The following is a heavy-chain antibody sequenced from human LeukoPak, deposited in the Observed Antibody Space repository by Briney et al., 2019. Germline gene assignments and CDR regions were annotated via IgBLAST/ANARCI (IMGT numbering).Heavy chain of an antibody. J-gene: IGHJ6*02. Sequence: GGSLRLSCAASGFTFNSYGMHWVRQAPGKGLEWVAVTSYDGSNKYYADSVRGRFTISRDNSKNTLYLQMNNLRVEDTAVYFCAKDRWGGGRGPYGMDIWGQGTTVTVSS. V-gene: IGHV3-30*18. CDR3: AKDRWGGGRGPYGMDI. D-gene: IGHD3-10*01. CDR2: TSYDGSNK. CDR1: GFTFNSYG.